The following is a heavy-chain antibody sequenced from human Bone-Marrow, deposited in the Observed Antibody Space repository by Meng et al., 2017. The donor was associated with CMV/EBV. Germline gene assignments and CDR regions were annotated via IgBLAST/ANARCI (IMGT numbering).Heavy chain of an antibody. CDR2: IYYSGST. J-gene: IGHJ4*02. V-gene: IGHV4-59*08. CDR3: ARHRLGMSDILN. Sequence: SETLSLTCTVSGGSISSYYWSWIRQPPGKGLEWIGYIYYSGSTNYNPSLKSRVTISVDTSKNQFSLKLSSVTAADTAVYYCARHRLGMSDILNWGPGHRVTGAS. D-gene: IGHD3-9*01. CDR1: GGSISSYY.